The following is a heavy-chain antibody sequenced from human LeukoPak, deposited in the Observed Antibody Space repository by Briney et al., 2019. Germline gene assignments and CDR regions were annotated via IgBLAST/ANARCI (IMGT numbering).Heavy chain of an antibody. V-gene: IGHV1-69*05. CDR3: ARDYYGDYGLLDY. J-gene: IGHJ4*02. CDR2: IIPIFGTA. CDR1: GGTFSSYA. D-gene: IGHD4-17*01. Sequence: SVKVSCKASGGTFSSYAISWVRQAPGQGLEWMGGIIPIFGTANYAQKFQGRVTITTDESTSTAYMELSSLRSEDTAVYYCARDYYGDYGLLDYWGQGALVTVSS.